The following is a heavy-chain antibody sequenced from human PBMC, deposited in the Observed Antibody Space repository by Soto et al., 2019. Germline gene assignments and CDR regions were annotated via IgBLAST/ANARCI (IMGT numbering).Heavy chain of an antibody. CDR1: GGSFSGYY. D-gene: IGHD6-6*01. CDR3: ARGASSSGFWHYYGMDV. CDR2: INHSGST. J-gene: IGHJ6*02. V-gene: IGHV4-34*01. Sequence: SETLSLTCAVYGGSFSGYYWSWIRQPPGKGLEWIGEINHSGSTNYNPSLRSRVTISVDTSKNQFSLKLSSVTAADTAVYYCARGASSSGFWHYYGMDVWGQGTTVTVSS.